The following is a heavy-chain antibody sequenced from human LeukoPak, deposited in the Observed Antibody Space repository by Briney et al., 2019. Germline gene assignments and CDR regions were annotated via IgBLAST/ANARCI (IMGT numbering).Heavy chain of an antibody. J-gene: IGHJ4*02. V-gene: IGHV4-61*02. D-gene: IGHD6-19*01. CDR3: ARDNGSGNLDY. Sequence: PSETLSLTCTVSGGSISSGSYYWSWIRQPAGKGLEWIGRIYTSGSTNYNPSLKSRVTISVDTSKNQFSLQLNSVTPEDTAVYYCARDNGSGNLDYWGQGTLVTVSS. CDR2: IYTSGST. CDR1: GGSISSGSYY.